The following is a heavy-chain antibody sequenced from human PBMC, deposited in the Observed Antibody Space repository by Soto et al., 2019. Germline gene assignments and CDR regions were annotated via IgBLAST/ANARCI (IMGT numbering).Heavy chain of an antibody. J-gene: IGHJ6*02. CDR3: ARVYSISSDYYYGMDA. D-gene: IGHD6-6*01. Sequence: SETLSLTCTVSGGSVSSGSYYWSWIRQPPGKGLEWIGYIYYSGSTNYNPSLKSRVTISVDTSKNQFSLKLSSVTAADTAVYYCARVYSISSDYYYGMDAWGQGTTVTVSS. CDR2: IYYSGST. V-gene: IGHV4-61*01. CDR1: GGSVSSGSYY.